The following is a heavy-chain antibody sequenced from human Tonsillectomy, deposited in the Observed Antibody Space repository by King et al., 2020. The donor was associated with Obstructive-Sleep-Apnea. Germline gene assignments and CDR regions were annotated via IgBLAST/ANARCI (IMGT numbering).Heavy chain of an antibody. CDR1: GGTFSSYA. D-gene: IGHD2-2*01. Sequence: QLVQSGAEVKKPGSSVKVSCKASGGTFSSYAISWVRQAPGQGLEWMGRIIPILGIANYAQKFQGRVTITADKSTSTAYMELSSLRSEDTAVYYCARDQEGFIVVVPAATSGGGMDVWGQGTTVTVSS. CDR3: ARDQEGFIVVVPAATSGGGMDV. J-gene: IGHJ6*02. CDR2: IIPILGIA. V-gene: IGHV1-69*09.